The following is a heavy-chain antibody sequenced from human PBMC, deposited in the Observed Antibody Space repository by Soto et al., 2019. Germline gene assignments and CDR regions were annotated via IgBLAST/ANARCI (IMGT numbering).Heavy chain of an antibody. Sequence: ASAEVSWKACGYAITSYARRWVRQSPGQRLEWMGWINAGNGNTKYSQKFQGRVTMTTDTSTSTAYMELRSLRSDDTAVYYCARDFWSGPIWHYYYYYGMDVWGQGTTVPVSS. J-gene: IGHJ6*02. CDR2: INAGNGNT. CDR1: GYAITSYA. CDR3: ARDFWSGPIWHYYYYYGMDV. V-gene: IGHV1-3*01. D-gene: IGHD3-3*01.